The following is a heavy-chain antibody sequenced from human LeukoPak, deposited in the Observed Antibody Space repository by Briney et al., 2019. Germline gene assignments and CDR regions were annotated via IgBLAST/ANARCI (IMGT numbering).Heavy chain of an antibody. Sequence: GASVKVSCKASGYTFTGYYMHWVRQAPGQGLEWMGWINPNSGGTNYAQKFQGRVTMTRDTSISTAYMELSRLRSDDTAVHYCARDRVLGYQLLSGYFDYWGQGTLVTVSS. CDR3: ARDRVLGYQLLSGYFDY. D-gene: IGHD2-2*01. J-gene: IGHJ4*02. CDR2: INPNSGGT. V-gene: IGHV1-2*02. CDR1: GYTFTGYY.